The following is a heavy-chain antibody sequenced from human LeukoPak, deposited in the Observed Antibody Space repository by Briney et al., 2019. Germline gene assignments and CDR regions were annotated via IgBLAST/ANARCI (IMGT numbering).Heavy chain of an antibody. CDR2: INHSGST. CDR3: ARRGQQVVEKPIDY. V-gene: IGHV4-34*01. J-gene: IGHJ4*02. CDR1: GGSFSGYY. D-gene: IGHD6-13*01. Sequence: PSETLSLTCAVYGGSFSGYYWSWIRQPPGKGLEWIGEINHSGSTNYNPSLKSRVTISVETSKNQFSLNLSSVTAADTAVYYCARRGQQVVEKPIDYWGQGTLVTVSS.